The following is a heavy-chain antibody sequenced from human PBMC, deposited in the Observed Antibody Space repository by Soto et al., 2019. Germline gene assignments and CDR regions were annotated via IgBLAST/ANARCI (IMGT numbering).Heavy chain of an antibody. D-gene: IGHD3-10*01. V-gene: IGHV4-34*01. CDR3: ARGGGTMVRGVRWFDP. Sequence: QVQLQQWGAGLLKPSETLSLTCAVYGGSFSGYYWSWIRQPPGKGLEWIGEINHSGSTNYNPSLKRRVTIAVDTSKNQFSLKLSSVTAADTAVYYCARGGGTMVRGVRWFDPWGQGTLVTVSS. J-gene: IGHJ5*02. CDR1: GGSFSGYY. CDR2: INHSGST.